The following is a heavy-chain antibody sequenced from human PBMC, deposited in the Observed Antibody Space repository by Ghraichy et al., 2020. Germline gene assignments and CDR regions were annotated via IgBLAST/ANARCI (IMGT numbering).Heavy chain of an antibody. V-gene: IGHV1-18*01. D-gene: IGHD2-8*02. J-gene: IGHJ4*02. CDR1: GYTFTSYG. Sequence: ASVKVSCKASGYTFTSYGISWVRQAPGQGLEWMGWISAYNGNTNYAQKLQGRVTMTTDTSTSTAYMELRSLRSDDTAVYYCARESEWVAGALFPTGIDYWGQGTLVTVSS. CDR2: ISAYNGNT. CDR3: ARESEWVAGALFPTGIDY.